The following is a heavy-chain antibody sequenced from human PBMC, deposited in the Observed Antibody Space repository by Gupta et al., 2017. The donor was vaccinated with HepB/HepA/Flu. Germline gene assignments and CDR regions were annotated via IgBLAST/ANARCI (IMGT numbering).Heavy chain of an antibody. V-gene: IGHV4-39*01. D-gene: IGHD4-17*01. CDR1: GGSISSSSYY. J-gene: IGHJ4*02. CDR3: ARTRSPIXPRDYGDYVFGASKGDPYFDY. CDR2: IYYSGST. Sequence: QLQLQESGPGLVKPSETLSLTCTVSGGSISSSSYYWGWIRQPPGKGLEWIGSIYYSGSTYYNPSLKSRVTISVDTSKNQFSLKLSSVTAADTAVYYCARTRSPIXPRDYGDYVFGASKGDPYFDYWGQGTLVTVSS.